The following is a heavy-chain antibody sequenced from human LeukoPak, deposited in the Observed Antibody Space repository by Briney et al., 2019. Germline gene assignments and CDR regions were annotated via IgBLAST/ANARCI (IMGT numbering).Heavy chain of an antibody. CDR1: GFTFSDYY. V-gene: IGHV3-11*01. Sequence: GGSLRLSCAASGFTFSDYYMSWIRQAPGKGLEWVSYISSSGSTIYYADSVKGRFTISRDNAKNSLYLQMNSLRAEDTAVYYCARETGRITILGVVISQGYYYGMDVWGQGTTVTVSS. D-gene: IGHD3-3*01. CDR3: ARETGRITILGVVISQGYYYGMDV. J-gene: IGHJ6*02. CDR2: ISSSGSTI.